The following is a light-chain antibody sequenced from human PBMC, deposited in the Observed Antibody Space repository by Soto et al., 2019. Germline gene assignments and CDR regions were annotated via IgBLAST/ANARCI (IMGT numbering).Light chain of an antibody. Sequence: EIVLTQSPATLSLSPGERATLSCRASQSVSSYLAWYQQKPGQAPRLLIYDASNRATGIPARFSGSGSGTDFTLTISSLEPEDFAVYFCQQRSNWPRFGGGNKVELK. CDR3: QQRSNWPR. V-gene: IGKV3-11*01. J-gene: IGKJ4*01. CDR2: DAS. CDR1: QSVSSY.